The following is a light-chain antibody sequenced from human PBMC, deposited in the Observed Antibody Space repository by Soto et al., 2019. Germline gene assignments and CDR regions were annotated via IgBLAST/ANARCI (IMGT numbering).Light chain of an antibody. CDR1: SFNIGAGYD. V-gene: IGLV1-40*01. CDR2: GNS. Sequence: QSVLTQPPSVSGVPGQRVTISCTGSSFNIGAGYDVHWYQQLPGTAPKLLIYGNSNRPSGVPDRFSGSKSGTSASLAITGLQAEDEADYYCQSYDSSLSGYVFGTGTKLTVL. CDR3: QSYDSSLSGYV. J-gene: IGLJ1*01.